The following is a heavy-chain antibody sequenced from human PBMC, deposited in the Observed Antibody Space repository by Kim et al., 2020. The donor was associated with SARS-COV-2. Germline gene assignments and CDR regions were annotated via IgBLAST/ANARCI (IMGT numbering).Heavy chain of an antibody. CDR3: ARVKEGYTSGWDDDY. Sequence: NPSLKSRVTRSVDTSKNQFSLKLSSVTAADTAVYYCARVKEGYTSGWDDDYWGQGTLVTVSS. V-gene: IGHV4-39*07. J-gene: IGHJ4*02. D-gene: IGHD6-19*01.